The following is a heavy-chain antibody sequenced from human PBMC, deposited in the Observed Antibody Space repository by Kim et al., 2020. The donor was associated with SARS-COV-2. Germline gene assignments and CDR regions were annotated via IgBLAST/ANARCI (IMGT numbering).Heavy chain of an antibody. CDR2: ISSSSSYT. J-gene: IGHJ3*02. Sequence: GGSLRLSCAASGFTFSDYYMSWIRQAPGKGLEWVSYISSSSSYTNYADSVKGRFTISRDNAKNSLYLQMNSLRAEDTAVYYCARANITILKGAFDIWGQGTMVTVSS. D-gene: IGHD3-9*01. V-gene: IGHV3-11*06. CDR1: GFTFSDYY. CDR3: ARANITILKGAFDI.